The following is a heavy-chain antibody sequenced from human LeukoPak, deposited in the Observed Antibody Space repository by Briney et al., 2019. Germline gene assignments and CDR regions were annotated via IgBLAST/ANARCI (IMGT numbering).Heavy chain of an antibody. J-gene: IGHJ5*02. CDR2: ISAYNGNT. V-gene: IGHV1-18*01. Sequence: ASVKVSCKASGYTFTSYGISWVRQAPGQGLEWMGWISAYNGNTNYAQKLQGRATMTTDTSTSTAYMELRSLRSDDTAVYYCARDGSSSWYTWFDPWGQGTLVTVSS. CDR1: GYTFTSYG. CDR3: ARDGSSSWYTWFDP. D-gene: IGHD6-13*01.